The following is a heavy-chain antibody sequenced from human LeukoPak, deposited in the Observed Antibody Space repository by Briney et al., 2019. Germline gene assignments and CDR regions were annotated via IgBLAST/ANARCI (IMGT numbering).Heavy chain of an antibody. CDR2: IKQDGSEK. V-gene: IGHV3-7*01. CDR3: ARETHGDYMDV. Sequence: PGGSLRLSCAASGFTFSSYWMSWVRQAPGKGLEWVANIKQDGSEKYYVDSVKGRFTISRDNAKNSLYLQMDSLRAEDTAVYYCARETHGDYMDVWGKGTTVTVSS. D-gene: IGHD3-10*01. J-gene: IGHJ6*03. CDR1: GFTFSSYW.